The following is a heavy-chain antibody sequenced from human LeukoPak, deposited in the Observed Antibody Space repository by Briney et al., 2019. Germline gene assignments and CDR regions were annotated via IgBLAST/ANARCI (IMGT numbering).Heavy chain of an antibody. J-gene: IGHJ4*02. V-gene: IGHV3-66*01. D-gene: IGHD1-14*01. CDR3: ARERPDSRNLDS. CDR1: GFTFDDYG. CDR2: TYSGDTT. Sequence: GGSLRLSCAASGFTFDDYGMSWVRQAPGKGLEWVSITYSGDTTYYADSVKGRFIISRDDSKNTLSLQMNDLRVEDTAVYYCARERPDSRNLDSWGRGALVTVSS.